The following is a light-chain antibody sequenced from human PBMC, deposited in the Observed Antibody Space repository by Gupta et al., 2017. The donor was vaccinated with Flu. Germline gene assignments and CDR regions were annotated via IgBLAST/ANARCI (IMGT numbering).Light chain of an antibody. Sequence: DIQMTQSPSTLSASVGDRVTITCRASQSISDWLAWYQQKPGKAPKLLIYKASTLESGVPSRFSGSGSGTEFPLTISSLQPDDSATYYCQQYDDYSPLTFGGGTKVEV. CDR3: QQYDDYSPLT. CDR2: KAS. CDR1: QSISDW. V-gene: IGKV1-5*03. J-gene: IGKJ4*01.